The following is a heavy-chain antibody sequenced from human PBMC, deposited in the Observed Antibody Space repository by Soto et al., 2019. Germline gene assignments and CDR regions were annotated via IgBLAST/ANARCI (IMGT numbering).Heavy chain of an antibody. CDR1: GGTFSSYA. CDR3: ATYRRYFDWITAWEGYYYGMDV. V-gene: IGHV1-69*06. J-gene: IGHJ6*02. D-gene: IGHD3-9*01. Sequence: SVKVSCKASGGTFSSYAISWVRQAPGQGLEWMGGIIPIFGTANYAQKFQGRVTITADKSTSTAYMELSSLRSEDTAVYYCATYRRYFDWITAWEGYYYGMDVWGQGTTVTVSS. CDR2: IIPIFGTA.